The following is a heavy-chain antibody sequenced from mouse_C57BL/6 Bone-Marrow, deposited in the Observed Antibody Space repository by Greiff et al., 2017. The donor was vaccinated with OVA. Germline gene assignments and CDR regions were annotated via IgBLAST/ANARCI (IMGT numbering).Heavy chain of an antibody. CDR1: GFNIKDDY. CDR2: IDPENGDT. CDR3: TTEDGPPWFAY. D-gene: IGHD2-3*01. Sequence: EVQLQQSGAELVRPGASVKLSCTASGFNIKDDYMHWVKQRPEQGLEWIGWIDPENGDTEYASKFQGKATITADTSSNTAYLQLSSLTSEDTAVYYCTTEDGPPWFAYWGQGTLVTVSA. J-gene: IGHJ3*01. V-gene: IGHV14-4*01.